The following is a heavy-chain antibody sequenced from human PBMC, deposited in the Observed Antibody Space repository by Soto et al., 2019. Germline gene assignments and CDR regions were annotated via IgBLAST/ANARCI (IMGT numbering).Heavy chain of an antibody. CDR3: GRVKVSSGYTDYYFDY. CDR2: IYYSGST. Sequence: PSETLSLTCTVSGGSISSYYWSWIRQPPGKGLEWIGYIYYSGSTNYNPSLKSRVTISVDTSKNQFSLKLSSVTAADTAVYYCGRVKVSSGYTDYYFDYWGQGTLVTVSS. CDR1: GGSISSYY. D-gene: IGHD3-22*01. V-gene: IGHV4-59*01. J-gene: IGHJ4*02.